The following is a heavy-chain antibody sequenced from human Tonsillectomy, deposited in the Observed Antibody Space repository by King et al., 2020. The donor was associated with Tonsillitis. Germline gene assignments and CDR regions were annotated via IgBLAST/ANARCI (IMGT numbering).Heavy chain of an antibody. CDR3: AREPYRSSGLDAFEI. CDR2: IRYDVRDK. Sequence: VQLVESGGGVVQPGGSLRLSCAASGFTFSSYGMHWVRQAPGKGLEWVTFIRYDVRDKYYADSVKGRFTISRDNSKNTLYLQIDSLRAEDTAVYYCAREPYRSSGLDAFEIWGQGIMVTVSS. J-gene: IGHJ3*02. V-gene: IGHV3-30*02. CDR1: GFTFSSYG. D-gene: IGHD3-10*01.